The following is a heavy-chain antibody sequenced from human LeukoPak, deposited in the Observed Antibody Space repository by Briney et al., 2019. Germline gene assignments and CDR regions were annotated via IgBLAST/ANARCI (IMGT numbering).Heavy chain of an antibody. CDR1: GYTFTAYY. CDR2: FNPNSGGT. J-gene: IGHJ4*02. Sequence: ASVKVSCKASGYTFTAYYIHWVRQAPGQGLEWMGWFNPNSGGTNYAQEFQGRVTMTRDTSISTAYMELSRLRSDDTAVYYCARGDWNHQVAYWGQGTLVTVSS. D-gene: IGHD1-1*01. V-gene: IGHV1-2*02. CDR3: ARGDWNHQVAY.